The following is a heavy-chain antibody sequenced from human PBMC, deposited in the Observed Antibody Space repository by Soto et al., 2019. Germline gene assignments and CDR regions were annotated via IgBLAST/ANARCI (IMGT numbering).Heavy chain of an antibody. J-gene: IGHJ6*02. CDR3: AREGLVLVPTTVNSDYYYYAMDV. Sequence: ASVKVSCKASGYTFTNYDINWVRQATGQGLECMGWMNPNSGNTGYAQKFQGRVTMTRNTSISTAYMELGSLRSEDTAVYYCAREGLVLVPTTVNSDYYYYAMDVWGQGTTVTVSS. CDR2: MNPNSGNT. V-gene: IGHV1-8*01. CDR1: GYTFTNYD. D-gene: IGHD2-2*01.